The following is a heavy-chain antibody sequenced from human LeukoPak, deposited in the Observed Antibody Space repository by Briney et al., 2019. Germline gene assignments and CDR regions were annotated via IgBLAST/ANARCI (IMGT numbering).Heavy chain of an antibody. CDR1: GFTFRSSW. CDR3: GRGHVDLIDY. Sequence: PGGSLRLSCAASGFTFRSSWMHWVRHAPGKGLMWISHLNGDGSITISADSVKGRFIISRDNAKNTLYLQMNSLRAEDTAVYYCGRGHVDLIDYGGRGTLVTVSS. D-gene: IGHD5-24*01. CDR2: LNGDGSIT. V-gene: IGHV3-74*01. J-gene: IGHJ4*02.